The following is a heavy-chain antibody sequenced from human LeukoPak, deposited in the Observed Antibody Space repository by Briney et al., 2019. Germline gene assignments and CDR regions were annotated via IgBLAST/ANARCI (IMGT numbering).Heavy chain of an antibody. V-gene: IGHV1-2*02. Sequence: ASVKVSCKASGYTFTGYYMHWVRQAPGRGLEWMGWINPNSGGTNYAQKFQGRVTMTRDTSISTAYMELSRLRSDDTAVYYCARGIRFLEWLLSPSFDYWGQGTLVTVSS. D-gene: IGHD3-3*01. CDR1: GYTFTGYY. CDR2: INPNSGGT. J-gene: IGHJ4*02. CDR3: ARGIRFLEWLLSPSFDY.